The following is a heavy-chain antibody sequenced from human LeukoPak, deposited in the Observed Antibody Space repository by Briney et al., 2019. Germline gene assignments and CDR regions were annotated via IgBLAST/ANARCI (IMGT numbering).Heavy chain of an antibody. D-gene: IGHD2-2*01. CDR2: INPNSGGT. J-gene: IGHJ5*02. V-gene: IGHV1-2*06. CDR1: GYTFTGYY. CDR3: ARGHPAPRELNQLLSYWFEP. Sequence: ASVKVSLKASGYTFTGYYMHWVRQAPGQGLEWMGRINPNSGGTNYAQKFQGRVTMTSDTSISTAYMELSRLRSDDTAVYYCARGHPAPRELNQLLSYWFEPWGQGTLVTVSS.